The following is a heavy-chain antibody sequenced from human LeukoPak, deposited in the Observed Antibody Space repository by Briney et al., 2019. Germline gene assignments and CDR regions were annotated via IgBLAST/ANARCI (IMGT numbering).Heavy chain of an antibody. Sequence: GGSLRLSCAASGFTFSSYGMHWVRQAPGKGLEWVAFIRYDGSDKDYVDSVKGRFAISRDNSKNTLYLQMNSLRAEDTAVYYCAKDRDKGNYYFDYWGQGTLVTVSS. V-gene: IGHV3-30*02. CDR2: IRYDGSDK. D-gene: IGHD1-7*01. CDR3: AKDRDKGNYYFDY. J-gene: IGHJ4*02. CDR1: GFTFSSYG.